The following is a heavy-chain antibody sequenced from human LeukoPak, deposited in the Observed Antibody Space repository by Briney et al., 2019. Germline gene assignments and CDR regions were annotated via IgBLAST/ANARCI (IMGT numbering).Heavy chain of an antibody. CDR3: ARDRRYCSDGVCYHYYYMDV. D-gene: IGHD2-8*01. CDR1: GDTFSNYA. J-gene: IGHJ6*03. V-gene: IGHV1-69*06. CDR2: IIPIFGTA. Sequence: ASVKVSCKASGDTFSNYAISWVRQAPGQGLEWMGRIIPIFGTANYAQKFQDRVTIIADKATSTAYMELSSLRSEDTAVYYCARDRRYCSDGVCYHYYYMDVWGKGTTVTVSS.